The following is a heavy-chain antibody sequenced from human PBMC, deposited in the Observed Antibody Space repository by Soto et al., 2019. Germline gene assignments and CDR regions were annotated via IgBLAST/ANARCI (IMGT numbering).Heavy chain of an antibody. CDR3: AREKRAGNWFDY. J-gene: IGHJ5*01. CDR2: IYNIMSV. CDR1: GSSVTNDLHY. Sequence: PXETLSLTCTVAGSSVTNDLHYWSWIRQPPGKGLEWIGYIYNIMSVNRNPSLLGRVTLSLDTSSNQFSLKLTSVTAADTAVYYCAREKRAGNWFDYWGHGTLVTVSS. V-gene: IGHV4-61*01. D-gene: IGHD3-10*01.